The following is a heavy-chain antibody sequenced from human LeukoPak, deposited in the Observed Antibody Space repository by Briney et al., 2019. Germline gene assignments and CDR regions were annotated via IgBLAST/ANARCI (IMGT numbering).Heavy chain of an antibody. D-gene: IGHD2-15*01. CDR1: GYTFTGYY. CDR3: ARAVLVAGATQEGY. J-gene: IGHJ4*02. CDR2: INPNDGGT. V-gene: IGHV1-2*02. Sequence: ASVKVSCKASGYTFTGYYIHWVRQAPGQGLEWMGWINPNDGGTYYAQKFQGRVTMTMDTSISTAYMEVSRLRSDDTAVYYCARAVLVAGATQEGYWGQGTLVTVSS.